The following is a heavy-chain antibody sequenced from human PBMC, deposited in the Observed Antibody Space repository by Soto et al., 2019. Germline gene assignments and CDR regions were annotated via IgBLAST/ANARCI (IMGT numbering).Heavy chain of an antibody. CDR1: GFTFSGSA. CDR2: IRSKANSYAT. CDR3: TRGYSGYDYYYYYGMDV. V-gene: IGHV3-73*01. J-gene: IGHJ6*02. Sequence: QTGGSLRLSCAASGFTFSGSAMHWVRQASGKGLEWVGRIRSKANSYATAYAASVKGRFTISRDDSKNTAYLQMNSLKTEDTAVYYCTRGYSGYDYYYYYGMDVWGQGTTVTVSS. D-gene: IGHD5-12*01.